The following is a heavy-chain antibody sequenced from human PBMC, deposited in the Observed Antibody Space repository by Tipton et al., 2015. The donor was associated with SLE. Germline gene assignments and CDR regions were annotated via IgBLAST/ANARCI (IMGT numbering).Heavy chain of an antibody. CDR3: ARDNGVGIVVVVAARGAPFDY. CDR2: ISTYNGNT. V-gene: IGHV1-18*01. J-gene: IGHJ4*02. D-gene: IGHD2-15*01. CDR1: GYTFSDFG. Sequence: QVQLVQSGAEVKKPGASVTVSCQTSGYTFSDFGVNWVRQVPGQGLEWMGWISTYNGNTNYAQKLQGRVTMTTDTSTSTAYMELRSLRSDDTAVYYCARDNGVGIVVVVAARGAPFDYWGQGTLVTVSS.